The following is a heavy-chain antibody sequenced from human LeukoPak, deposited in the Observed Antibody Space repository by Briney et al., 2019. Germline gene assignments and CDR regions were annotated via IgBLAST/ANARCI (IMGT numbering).Heavy chain of an antibody. CDR1: GLTFSSHA. V-gene: IGHV3-30-3*01. D-gene: IGHD1-14*01. CDR3: VREPGPGYFDY. CDR2: ISHDGSDK. J-gene: IGHJ4*02. Sequence: GGSLRLSCAASGLTFSSHAMHWVRQAPGKGLEWVAVISHDGSDKHYADSVKGRFTISRDNSRNTLYLQMNSLRAEDTAVYYCVREPGPGYFDYWGQGTLVTVSS.